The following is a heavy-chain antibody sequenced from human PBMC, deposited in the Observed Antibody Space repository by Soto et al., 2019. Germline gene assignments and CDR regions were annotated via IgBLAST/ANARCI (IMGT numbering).Heavy chain of an antibody. J-gene: IGHJ4*02. CDR1: GGSISSYY. CDR3: ARIAAAGTDY. D-gene: IGHD6-13*01. V-gene: IGHV4-59*01. CDR2: IYYSGST. Sequence: TSETLSLTCTVSGGSISSYYWSWIRQPPGKGLEWIGYIYYSGSTNYNPSLKSRVTISVDTSKNQFSLKLSSVTAADTAVYYCARIAAAGTDYWGQGTLVTVSS.